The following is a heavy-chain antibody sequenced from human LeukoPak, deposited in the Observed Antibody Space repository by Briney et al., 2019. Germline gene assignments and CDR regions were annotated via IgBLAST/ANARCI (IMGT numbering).Heavy chain of an antibody. CDR2: ISPDGSET. CDR1: RFTFSGSW. V-gene: IGHV3-7*01. Sequence: GGSLRLSCAASRFTFSGSWMSWVRQAPGKGLEWVANISPDGSETNYVDSVKGRFTISRDNAKNSLYLQMNSLRAEDTAVYYCARPRVPDSWGQGTLVIVSS. J-gene: IGHJ4*02. CDR3: ARPRVPDS.